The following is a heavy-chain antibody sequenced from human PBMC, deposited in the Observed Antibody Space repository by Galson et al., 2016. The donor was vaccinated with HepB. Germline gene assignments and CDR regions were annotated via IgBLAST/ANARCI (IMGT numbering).Heavy chain of an antibody. CDR3: ARDKPSDQYNSPGDYFEN. D-gene: IGHD2/OR15-2a*01. CDR1: GFTFSQAW. CDR2: INGDGTIT. J-gene: IGHJ4*02. Sequence: SLRLSCAGSGFTFSQAWMHWVRQVPGEGLVWVSRINGDGTITTYADSVRGRFTISRDNAKNTVYLQMTSVRVEDTAVYYCARDKPSDQYNSPGDYFENWGQGTLVTVSS. V-gene: IGHV3-74*01.